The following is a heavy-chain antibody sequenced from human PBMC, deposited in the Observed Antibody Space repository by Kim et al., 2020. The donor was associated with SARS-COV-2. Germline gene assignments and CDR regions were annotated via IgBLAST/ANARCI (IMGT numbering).Heavy chain of an antibody. D-gene: IGHD3-3*01. CDR1: GFTFSSYG. CDR3: ARDYYDFWSGYYGYYYYGMDV. CDR2: IWYDGSNK. Sequence: GGSLRLSCAASGFTFSSYGMHWVRQAPGKGLEWVAVIWYDGSNKYYADSVKGRFTISRDNSKNTLYLQMNSLRAEDTAVYYCARDYYDFWSGYYGYYYYGMDVLGQGTTVTVSS. V-gene: IGHV3-33*01. J-gene: IGHJ6*02.